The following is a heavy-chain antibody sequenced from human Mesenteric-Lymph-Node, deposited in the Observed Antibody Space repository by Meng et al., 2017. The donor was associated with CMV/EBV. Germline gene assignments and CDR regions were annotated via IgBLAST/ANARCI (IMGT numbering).Heavy chain of an antibody. D-gene: IGHD3-10*01. J-gene: IGHJ3*02. CDR2: ISGSDGST. CDR1: FTFSSYA. Sequence: FTFSSYAMSWVRQAPGKGLWWVSIISGSDGSTYYADSVKGRFTISRDNSKNTLYLQMNSLRAEDTAVYYCAKGDGAGSYYEAAFDMWGQGTMVTVSS. V-gene: IGHV3-23*01. CDR3: AKGDGAGSYYEAAFDM.